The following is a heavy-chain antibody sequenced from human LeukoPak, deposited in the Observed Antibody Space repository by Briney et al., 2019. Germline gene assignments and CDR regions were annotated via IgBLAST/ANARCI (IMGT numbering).Heavy chain of an antibody. D-gene: IGHD3-22*01. J-gene: IGHJ4*02. V-gene: IGHV1-2*02. Sequence: ASVKVSCKTSGYTFTDYYMHWVRQAPGQGLEWMGWINPNSGGTNYAQKFQGRVTKTRDTSISTAYMELSRLRSDDTAVYYCATEGFYDNSGYYPLDYWGQGTLVTVSS. CDR2: INPNSGGT. CDR1: GYTFTDYY. CDR3: ATEGFYDNSGYYPLDY.